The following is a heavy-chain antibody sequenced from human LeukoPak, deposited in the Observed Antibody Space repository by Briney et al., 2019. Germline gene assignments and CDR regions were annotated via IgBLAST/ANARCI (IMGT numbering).Heavy chain of an antibody. J-gene: IGHJ5*02. V-gene: IGHV3-23*01. CDR2: ISGSGGSP. CDR3: AKGSRWDCSSTTCYPYNWFDP. D-gene: IGHD2-2*01. Sequence: GGYLRLSCAASGFTFSSYAMTWVRQAPGKGLEWVSGISGSGGSPYYADSVKGRFTISRDNSKNTLYLQMNSLRAEDTAVYYCAKGSRWDCSSTTCYPYNWFDPWGQGTLVTVSS. CDR1: GFTFSSYA.